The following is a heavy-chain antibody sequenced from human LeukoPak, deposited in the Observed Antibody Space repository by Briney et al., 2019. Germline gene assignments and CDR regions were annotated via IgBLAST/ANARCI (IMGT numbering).Heavy chain of an antibody. CDR3: ARYGLRPFNWFDP. Sequence: GGSLRLSCAASGFTFSSYAMSWVRQAPGKGLEWVSTISDSGGSTYYADSVKGRFNITRDNSKNTLYLQMGSLRAGDTAVYYCARYGLRPFNWFDPWGPGTLVTVSS. V-gene: IGHV3-23*01. CDR1: GFTFSSYA. J-gene: IGHJ5*02. D-gene: IGHD4-17*01. CDR2: ISDSGGST.